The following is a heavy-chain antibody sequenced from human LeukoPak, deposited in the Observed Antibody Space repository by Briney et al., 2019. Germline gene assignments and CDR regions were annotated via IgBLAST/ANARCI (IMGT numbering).Heavy chain of an antibody. D-gene: IGHD6-19*01. CDR1: GLTFSSYA. V-gene: IGHV3-23*01. Sequence: GGSLRLSCAASGLTFSSYAMSWVRQAPGKGLEWVSAISGSGGSTYYADSVKGRFTISRDNSKNTLYLQMNSLRAEDTAVYYCAKDSGYSSGWYYDYWGQGTLVTVSS. CDR2: ISGSGGST. J-gene: IGHJ4*02. CDR3: AKDSGYSSGWYYDY.